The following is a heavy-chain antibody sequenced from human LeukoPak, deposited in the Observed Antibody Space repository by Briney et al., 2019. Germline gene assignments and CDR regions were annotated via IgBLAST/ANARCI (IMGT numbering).Heavy chain of an antibody. CDR3: ARVSSSGGRLDY. D-gene: IGHD6-19*01. J-gene: IGHJ4*02. CDR1: GFTFSSYS. CDR2: ISSSSSYI. V-gene: IGHV3-21*01. Sequence: PGGSLRLSCVASGFTFSSYSMNWVRQAPGKGLEWVSSISSSSSYIYYADSVKGRFTISRDNAKNSLYLQMNSLRAEDTAVYYCARVSSSGGRLDYWGQGTLVTVSS.